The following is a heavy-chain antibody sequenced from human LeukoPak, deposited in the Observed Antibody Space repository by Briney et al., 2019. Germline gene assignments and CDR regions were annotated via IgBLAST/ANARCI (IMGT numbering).Heavy chain of an antibody. CDR3: AREETFDYGDYGGVDY. CDR2: IKQDGSEK. J-gene: IGHJ4*02. Sequence: PGGSLRLSCAASGFSFSTYGMHWVRQAPGKGLEWVANIKQDGSEKYYVDSVKGRFTISRDNAKNSLYLQMNSLRAEDTAVYYCAREETFDYGDYGGVDYWGQGTLVTVSS. CDR1: GFSFSTYG. V-gene: IGHV3-7*03. D-gene: IGHD4-17*01.